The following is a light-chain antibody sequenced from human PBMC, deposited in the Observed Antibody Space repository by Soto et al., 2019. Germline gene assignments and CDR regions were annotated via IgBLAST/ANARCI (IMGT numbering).Light chain of an antibody. CDR2: KAS. CDR3: QQYNSYSYT. J-gene: IGKJ2*01. Sequence: DIQMTQSPSTLSASVGERVTITCRASQSISSWLAWYQQKPGKAPKLLIYKASSLESGVPSRFSGSGSGTEFTLTISSLQPDDFAPDYCQQYNSYSYTFGQGTKLEIK. CDR1: QSISSW. V-gene: IGKV1-5*03.